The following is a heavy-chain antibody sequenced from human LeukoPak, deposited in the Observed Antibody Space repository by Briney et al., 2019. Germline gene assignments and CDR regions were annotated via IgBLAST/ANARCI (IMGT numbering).Heavy chain of an antibody. CDR3: ARLWSGAYYGQKYYYFDY. CDR2: IYPGDSDT. V-gene: IGHV5-51*01. Sequence: GESLKISCKASGYSFTSYWIGWVRQMPGRGLEWMVIIYPGDSDTSYSPSFQGQVTISVDKSINTAYLQWSSLEASDTAIYYCARLWSGAYYGQKYYYFDYWGQGTLVTVSS. J-gene: IGHJ4*02. CDR1: GYSFTSYW. D-gene: IGHD1-26*01.